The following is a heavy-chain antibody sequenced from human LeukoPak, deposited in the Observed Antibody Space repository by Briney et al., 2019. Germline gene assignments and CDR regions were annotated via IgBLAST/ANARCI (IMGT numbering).Heavy chain of an antibody. CDR2: IYSGGST. V-gene: IGHV3-66*01. CDR1: GFTVSSNY. Sequence: PGGSLRLSCAASGFTVSSNYMSWVRQAPGKGLEWVSVIYSGGSTYYADSVKGRFTISRDNSKNTLYLQMNSLRAEDTAVYYCARDSHYYGSGSYANFLFNYWGQGTLVTVSS. D-gene: IGHD3-10*01. CDR3: ARDSHYYGSGSYANFLFNY. J-gene: IGHJ4*02.